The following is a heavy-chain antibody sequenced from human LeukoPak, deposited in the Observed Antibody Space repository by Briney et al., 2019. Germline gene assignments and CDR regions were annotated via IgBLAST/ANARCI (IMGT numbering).Heavy chain of an antibody. CDR3: ARESDSSSSL. Sequence: GGSLRLSCAASGFTFSSYAMHWDRQAPGKGLEWVAVISYDGSNKYYADSVKGRFTISRDNSKNTLYLQMNSLRAEDTAVYYCARESDSSSSLWGQGTLVTVSS. D-gene: IGHD6-6*01. CDR1: GFTFSSYA. CDR2: ISYDGSNK. V-gene: IGHV3-30*01. J-gene: IGHJ4*02.